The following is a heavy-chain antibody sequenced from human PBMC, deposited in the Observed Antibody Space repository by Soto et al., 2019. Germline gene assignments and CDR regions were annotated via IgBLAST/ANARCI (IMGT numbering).Heavy chain of an antibody. CDR2: IYPGDSDT. Sequence: GESRKISCKGSGYTFTSYWIGWVRQMPGKGLEWMGIIYPGDSDTRYSPSFQGQVTISADKSITTAYLQWSSLKASDTAMYYCARSYSRTWLDFNSWGPGTLVPVSS. V-gene: IGHV5-51*01. D-gene: IGHD6-13*01. CDR3: ARSYSRTWLDFNS. CDR1: GYTFTSYW. J-gene: IGHJ4*02.